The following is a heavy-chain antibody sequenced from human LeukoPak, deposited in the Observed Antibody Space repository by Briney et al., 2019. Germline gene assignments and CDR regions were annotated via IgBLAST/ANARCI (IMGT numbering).Heavy chain of an antibody. J-gene: IGHJ3*02. CDR3: AKVLSGELWFGELFVFDI. Sequence: PGRSPTLSCAPSRLTVSSSGMQSVRQPPGKGLEWVAVISYDGSNKYYADSVKGRFTISRDNSKNTLYLQMNSLRAEDTAVYYCAKVLSGELWFGELFVFDIWGQGTMVTVSS. CDR2: ISYDGSNK. CDR1: RLTVSSSG. D-gene: IGHD3-10*01. V-gene: IGHV3-30*18.